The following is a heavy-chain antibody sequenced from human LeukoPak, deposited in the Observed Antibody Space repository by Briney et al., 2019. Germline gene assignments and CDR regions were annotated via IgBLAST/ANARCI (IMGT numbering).Heavy chain of an antibody. CDR1: GFTFSNYA. D-gene: IGHD3-9*01. CDR2: ISYDGINK. Sequence: GGSLRLSCAASGFTFSNYAIHWVRQAPGKGLEWVAVISYDGINKYYADSVKGRFTISRDNSKNTLYLQMNSLRAEDTAVYYCAKGTKYFDWLFHFDYWGQGTLVTVSS. CDR3: AKGTKYFDWLFHFDY. J-gene: IGHJ4*02. V-gene: IGHV3-30*04.